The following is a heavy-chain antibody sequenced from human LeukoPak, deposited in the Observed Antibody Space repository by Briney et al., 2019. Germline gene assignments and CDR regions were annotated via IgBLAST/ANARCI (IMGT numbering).Heavy chain of an antibody. J-gene: IGHJ4*02. D-gene: IGHD4-11*01. Sequence: GASVKVSCKVSGYTLTELSMHWVRQAPGQGLEWMGWVNPNSGGTNYAQKFQGRVTMTRDTSITTAYMDLSSLRSDDTAVYYCARDNYGIGDYWGQGTLVTVSS. CDR1: GYTLTELS. CDR2: VNPNSGGT. CDR3: ARDNYGIGDY. V-gene: IGHV1-2*02.